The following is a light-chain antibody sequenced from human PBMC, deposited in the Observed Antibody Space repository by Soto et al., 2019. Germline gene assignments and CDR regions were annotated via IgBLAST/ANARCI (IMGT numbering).Light chain of an antibody. Sequence: EIVLTQSPGTLSLSPGERATLSCRASQSVSNNYLAWYQQKPGQAPRLLIYGASTRATGIPARFSGSGSGTEFTLTISSLQSEDFAVYYCQQYNNWPPSTFGRGTKVDIK. V-gene: IGKV3D-15*01. CDR3: QQYNNWPPST. CDR1: QSVSNN. CDR2: GAS. J-gene: IGKJ1*01.